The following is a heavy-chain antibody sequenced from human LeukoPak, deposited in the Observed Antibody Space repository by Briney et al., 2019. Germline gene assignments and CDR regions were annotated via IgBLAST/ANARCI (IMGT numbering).Heavy chain of an antibody. V-gene: IGHV3-30*04. J-gene: IGHJ5*02. Sequence: QTGGSLRLSCAASGFTFSSYAMHWVRQAPGKGLEWVAVISSDGTNKDYADSVKGRFSISRDNSKNTLYLQMNRLRADDTAVYYCARDRSQEFDPWGQGTLVTVSS. CDR2: ISSDGTNK. CDR3: ARDRSQEFDP. CDR1: GFTFSSYA. D-gene: IGHD3-10*01.